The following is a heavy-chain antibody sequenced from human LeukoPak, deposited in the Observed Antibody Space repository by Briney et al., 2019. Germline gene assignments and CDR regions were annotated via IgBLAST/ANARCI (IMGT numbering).Heavy chain of an antibody. D-gene: IGHD5-18*01. CDR1: GGSISSSSYY. J-gene: IGHJ4*02. CDR3: ATWIQLWAHFDY. CDR2: IYYSGST. Sequence: SETLSLTCTVSGGSISSSSYYWGWIRQPPGKGLEWIGSIYYSGSTYYNPSLKSRVTISVDTSKNQFSLKLSSVTAADTAVYYCATWIQLWAHFDYWGQGTLVTVSS. V-gene: IGHV4-39*07.